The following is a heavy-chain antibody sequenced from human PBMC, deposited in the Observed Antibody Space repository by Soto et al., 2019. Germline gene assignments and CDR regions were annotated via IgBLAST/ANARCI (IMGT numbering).Heavy chain of an antibody. CDR2: INHSGST. J-gene: IGHJ4*02. Sequence: KPSETLSLTCAVYGGSFSGYYWSWIRQPPGKGLEWIGEINHSGSTNYNPSLKSRVTISVDTSKNQFSLKLSSVTAADTAVYYCARARAAGTGVDYWGQGTLVTVSS. D-gene: IGHD6-13*01. CDR3: ARARAAGTGVDY. V-gene: IGHV4-34*01. CDR1: GGSFSGYY.